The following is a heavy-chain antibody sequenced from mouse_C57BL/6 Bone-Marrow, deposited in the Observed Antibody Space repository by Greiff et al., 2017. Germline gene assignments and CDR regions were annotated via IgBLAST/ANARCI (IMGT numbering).Heavy chain of an antibody. V-gene: IGHV1-59*01. CDR2: IDPSDSYT. CDR3: AGESMMVTLYYYAMDY. D-gene: IGHD2-3*01. J-gene: IGHJ4*01. CDR1: GYTFTSYW. Sequence: QVQLQQPGAELVRPGTSVKLSCKASGYTFTSYWMHWVKQRPGQGLEWIGVIDPSDSYTNYNQKFKGKATLTVDTSSSTAYMQLSSLTSVDSAVYYCAGESMMVTLYYYAMDYWGQGTSVTVSS.